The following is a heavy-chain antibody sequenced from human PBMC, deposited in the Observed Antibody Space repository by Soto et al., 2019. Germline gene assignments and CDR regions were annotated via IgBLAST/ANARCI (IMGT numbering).Heavy chain of an antibody. D-gene: IGHD2-2*01. CDR1: GGSFSGYY. CDR2: INHSGST. Sequence: PSETLSLTCAVYGGSFSGYYWSWIRQPPGKGLEWIGEINHSGSTNYNPSIKSRVTISVDTSKNQFSLKLSSVTAADTAVYYCSRGGVVPAAIVYYYYYYMDVWGKGTTVTVSS. V-gene: IGHV4-34*01. CDR3: SRGGVVPAAIVYYYYYYMDV. J-gene: IGHJ6*03.